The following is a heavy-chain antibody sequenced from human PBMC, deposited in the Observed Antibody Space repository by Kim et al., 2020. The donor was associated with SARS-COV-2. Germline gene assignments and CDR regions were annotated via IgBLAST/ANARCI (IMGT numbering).Heavy chain of an antibody. D-gene: IGHD2-15*01. CDR2: ISGSGGST. CDR1: GFTFSSYA. J-gene: IGHJ4*02. V-gene: IGHV3-23*01. CDR3: AKNVGDIVVVIAKS. Sequence: GGSLRLSCAASGFTFSSYAMSWVRQAPGKGLEWVSAISGSGGSTYYADSVKGRFTISRDNSKNTLYLQMNSLRAEDTAVYYCAKNVGDIVVVIAKSWGQGTLVTVSS.